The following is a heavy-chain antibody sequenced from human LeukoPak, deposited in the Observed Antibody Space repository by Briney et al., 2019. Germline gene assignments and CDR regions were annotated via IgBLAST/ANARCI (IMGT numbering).Heavy chain of an antibody. D-gene: IGHD5-12*01. CDR1: GFTFGDYA. J-gene: IGHJ3*02. CDR3: TRTRGYSGYDRRALDAFDI. Sequence: GGSLRLSCTASGFTFGDYAMSWVRQAPGKGLEWVGFIRSKAYGGTTEYAASVKGRFTISRDDSKSIAYLQMNSLKTEDTAVYYCTRTRGYSGYDRRALDAFDIWGQGTMVTVSS. V-gene: IGHV3-49*04. CDR2: IRSKAYGGTT.